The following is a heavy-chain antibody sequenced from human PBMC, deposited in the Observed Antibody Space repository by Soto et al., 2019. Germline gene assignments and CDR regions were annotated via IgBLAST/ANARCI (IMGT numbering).Heavy chain of an antibody. V-gene: IGHV2-5*02. CDR1: GFSLSTSGVG. CDR3: APLPWKEMWPRAPVVN. D-gene: IGHD1-1*01. Sequence: GSGPTLVNPTQTLTLTCTFSGFSLSTSGVGVGWIRQPPGKALEWLGIIFWDDDKRYRPSLKRRLSITKDTSKNQLVLTMTNMDSVDTATYYCAPLPWKEMWPRAPVVNWGQGTPVTVSS. J-gene: IGHJ4*02. CDR2: IFWDDDK.